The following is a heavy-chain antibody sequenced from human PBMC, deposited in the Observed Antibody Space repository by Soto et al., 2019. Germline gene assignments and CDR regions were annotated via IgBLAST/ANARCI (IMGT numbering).Heavy chain of an antibody. D-gene: IGHD2-2*02. J-gene: IGHJ4*02. Sequence: ASVKVSCKASGYTFTSYYMHWVRQAPGQGLEWMGIINPSGGSTSYAQKFQGRVTMTRDTSTSTVYMELSSLRSEHTAVYYCARVAVPAAIEQHSDYWGQGTLVTVSS. CDR1: GYTFTSYY. CDR2: INPSGGST. V-gene: IGHV1-46*03. CDR3: ARVAVPAAIEQHSDY.